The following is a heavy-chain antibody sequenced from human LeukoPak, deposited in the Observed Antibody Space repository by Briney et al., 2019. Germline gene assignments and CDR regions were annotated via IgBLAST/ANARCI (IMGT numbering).Heavy chain of an antibody. CDR3: AKDLDSGSYFFDY. J-gene: IGHJ4*02. V-gene: IGHV3-23*01. CDR1: GFTFSSYA. D-gene: IGHD1-26*01. CDR2: ISGSGGST. Sequence: PGGSLRLSCAASGFTFSSYAMSWVRQARGKGLEWVSAISGSGGSTYYADSVKGRFTISRDNSKNTLYLQMNSLRAEDTAVYYCAKDLDSGSYFFDYWGQGTLVTVSS.